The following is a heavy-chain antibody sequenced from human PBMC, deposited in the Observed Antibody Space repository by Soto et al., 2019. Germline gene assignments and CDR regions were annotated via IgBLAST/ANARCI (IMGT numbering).Heavy chain of an antibody. J-gene: IGHJ4*02. V-gene: IGHV3-21*01. CDR1: GFTFSSYS. Sequence: EVQLVESGGGLVKPGGSLRLSCAASGFTFSSYSMNWVRQAPGKGLEWVSSISSSSSYIYYADSVKGRFTISRDNAKNLLYLQMNSLRAEDTAVYYCARGGITMVRGVITHWGQGTLVTVSS. CDR3: ARGGITMVRGVITH. CDR2: ISSSSSYI. D-gene: IGHD3-10*01.